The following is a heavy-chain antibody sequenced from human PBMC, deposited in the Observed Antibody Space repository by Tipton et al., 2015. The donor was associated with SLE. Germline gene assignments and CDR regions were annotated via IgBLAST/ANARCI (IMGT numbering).Heavy chain of an antibody. J-gene: IGHJ3*01. CDR1: GVTIRNKY. V-gene: IGHV3-53*01. CDR2: VYSAGTT. D-gene: IGHD3-9*01. CDR3: VTPNEDYFGAFDL. Sequence: SLRLSCAASGVTIRNKYMSWIRQAPGKGLEWVAIVYSAGTTYYVDSVKGRFTISRDNSKNTLDLQMNSLRVEDTAIYYCVTPNEDYFGAFDLWGQGTMVTVSS.